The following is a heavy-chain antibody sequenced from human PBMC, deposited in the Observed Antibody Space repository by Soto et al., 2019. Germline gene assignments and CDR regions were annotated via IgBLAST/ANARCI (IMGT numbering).Heavy chain of an antibody. CDR3: ARDGPPYSPTSGWFGL. D-gene: IGHD6-13*01. CDR2: IKQDGSEK. J-gene: IGHJ5*02. V-gene: IGHV3-7*01. CDR1: GFTFSSYW. Sequence: EVQLVESGGGLVQPGGSLRLSCAASGFTFSSYWMSWVRQTPGKGLEWVANIKQDGSEKHYVDPVKGRFTISRDNAKNSLHLQMNSLRVEDTAVYYWARDGPPYSPTSGWFGLWGQGTLVTVSS.